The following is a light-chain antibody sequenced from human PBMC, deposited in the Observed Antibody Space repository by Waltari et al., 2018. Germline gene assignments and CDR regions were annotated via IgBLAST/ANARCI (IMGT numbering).Light chain of an antibody. CDR1: QSLVYSDGNTY. V-gene: IGKV2-30*01. Sequence: DVVMTQSPLSLPVTLGQPASISCRSSQSLVYSDGNTYLNWFQQRPGQSPRRLIYQVSNRDSGVPDRVSGSGSGTDFTLKISRVEAEDVGVYYCMQGTHWPFTFGPGTKVDIK. CDR2: QVS. CDR3: MQGTHWPFT. J-gene: IGKJ3*01.